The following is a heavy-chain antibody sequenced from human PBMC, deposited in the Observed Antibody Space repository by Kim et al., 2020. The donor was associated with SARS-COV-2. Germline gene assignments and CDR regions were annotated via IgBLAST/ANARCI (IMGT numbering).Heavy chain of an antibody. D-gene: IGHD3-9*01. J-gene: IGHJ6*02. CDR3: TTGPLRYFDWSHYGMDV. V-gene: IGHV3-15*01. Sequence: VKGRFTISRDDSKNTLYLQMNSLKTEDTAVYYCTTGPLRYFDWSHYGMDVWGQGTTVTVSS.